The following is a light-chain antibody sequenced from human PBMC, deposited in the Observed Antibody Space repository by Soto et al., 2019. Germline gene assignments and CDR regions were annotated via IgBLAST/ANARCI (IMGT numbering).Light chain of an antibody. CDR1: QSISSW. J-gene: IGKJ1*01. CDR2: DAS. Sequence: DIQMTQSPSTLSASVGDRVTITCRASQSISSWLAWYQQKPGKAPKLLIYDASSLESGVPSRFSGSGSGTEFTLTISRLTPDDFATYYCQQYNSYPWTFGQGTKVEIK. CDR3: QQYNSYPWT. V-gene: IGKV1-5*01.